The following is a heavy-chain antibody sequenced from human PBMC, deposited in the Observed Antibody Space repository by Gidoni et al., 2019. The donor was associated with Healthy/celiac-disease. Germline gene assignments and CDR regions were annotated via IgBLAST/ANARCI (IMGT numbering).Heavy chain of an antibody. D-gene: IGHD3-22*01. CDR3: ARGSDSSVRFGAFDI. CDR1: GFTVSSNY. CDR2: IYSGGST. V-gene: IGHV3-53*01. J-gene: IGHJ3*02. Sequence: EVQLVESGGGLIQHGGSLRLSCAASGFTVSSNYMSVVRQAPGKGLEWVSVIYSGGSTYYADSVKGRFTISRDNSKNTLYLQMNSLRAEDTAVYYCARGSDSSVRFGAFDIWGQGTMVTVSS.